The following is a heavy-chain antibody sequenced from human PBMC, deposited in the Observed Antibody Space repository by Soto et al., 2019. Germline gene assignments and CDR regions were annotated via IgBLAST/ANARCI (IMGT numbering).Heavy chain of an antibody. D-gene: IGHD3-16*02. V-gene: IGHV1-3*05. CDR3: ASVARLGGIVVYGWFDP. CDR2: INPGNGNT. CDR1: GYTFTDYA. Sequence: QAQLVQSGAEEKKPGASVKISCKAAGYTFTDYAIQWMRQAPGHRLEWMGWINPGNGNTKYSQNFRGRVTITSDTSATTAYLEVTSLTSDDTSLYYCASVARLGGIVVYGWFDPWGQGTLVTVSS. J-gene: IGHJ5*02.